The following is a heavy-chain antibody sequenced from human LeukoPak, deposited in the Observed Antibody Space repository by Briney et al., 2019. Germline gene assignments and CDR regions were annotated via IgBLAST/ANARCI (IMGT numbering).Heavy chain of an antibody. J-gene: IGHJ3*02. CDR1: GFTFDDYA. V-gene: IGHV3-43*02. CDR3: AKADKAGHGVGLGAFDI. CDR2: ISGDGGST. D-gene: IGHD3-3*01. Sequence: GGSLRLSCAASGFTFDDYAMHWVRQAPGKGLEWVSFISGDGGSTYYADSVKGRFTISRDNSKNSLYLQMNSLRTEDTALYYCAKADKAGHGVGLGAFDIWGQGTMVTVSS.